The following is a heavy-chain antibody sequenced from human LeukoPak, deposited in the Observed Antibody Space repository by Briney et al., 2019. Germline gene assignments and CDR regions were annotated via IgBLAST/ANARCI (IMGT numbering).Heavy chain of an antibody. D-gene: IGHD3-9*01. J-gene: IGHJ4*02. Sequence: PSETLSLTCAVYGGSFSGYYWSWIRQPPGKGLGWIGEINHSGSTNYNPSLKSRVTISVDTSKNQFSLKLSSVTAADTAVYYCARGRGLTGYYSPLKWGQGTLATVSS. CDR2: INHSGST. CDR1: GGSFSGYY. V-gene: IGHV4-34*01. CDR3: ARGRGLTGYYSPLK.